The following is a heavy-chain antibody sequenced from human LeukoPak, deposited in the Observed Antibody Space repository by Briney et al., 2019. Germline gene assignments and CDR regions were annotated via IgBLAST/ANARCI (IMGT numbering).Heavy chain of an antibody. D-gene: IGHD5-24*01. J-gene: IGHJ4*02. CDR1: GGSISSSSYY. CDR3: ATSVEMATRYYFDY. Sequence: SETLSLTCTVSGGSISSSSYYWGWIRQPPGKGLEWIGSIYYSGSTYYNPPLKSRVTISVDTSKNQFSLKLGSVTAADTAVYYCATSVEMATRYYFDYWGQGTLVTVSS. V-gene: IGHV4-39*01. CDR2: IYYSGST.